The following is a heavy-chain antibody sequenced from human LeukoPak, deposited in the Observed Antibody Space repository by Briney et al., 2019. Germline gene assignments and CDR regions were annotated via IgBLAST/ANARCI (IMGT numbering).Heavy chain of an antibody. D-gene: IGHD3-10*01. CDR3: AKDDAPYYYGSGSYPDY. J-gene: IGHJ4*02. CDR2: ISWNSGSI. Sequence: GGSLRLSCAASGFTFDDYAMHWVRQAPGKGLEWVSGISWNSGSIGYADSVKGRFTISRDNAKNSLYLQMNSLRAEDMALYYCAKDDAPYYYGSGSYPDYWGQGTLVTASS. V-gene: IGHV3-9*03. CDR1: GFTFDDYA.